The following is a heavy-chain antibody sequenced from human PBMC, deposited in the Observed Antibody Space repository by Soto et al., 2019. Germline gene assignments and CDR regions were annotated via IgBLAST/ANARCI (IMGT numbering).Heavy chain of an antibody. CDR2: INPSGGST. Sequence: ASVKVSCKASGYTFTSYYMHWVRQAPGQGLEWMGIINPSGGSTSYAQKFQGRVTMTRDTSTSTVYMELSSLRSEDTAVYYCARGITMIVAEDFSYGEKYYFDYWGQGTLVTVSS. CDR3: ARGITMIVAEDFSYGEKYYFDY. CDR1: GYTFTSYY. D-gene: IGHD3-22*01. J-gene: IGHJ4*02. V-gene: IGHV1-46*01.